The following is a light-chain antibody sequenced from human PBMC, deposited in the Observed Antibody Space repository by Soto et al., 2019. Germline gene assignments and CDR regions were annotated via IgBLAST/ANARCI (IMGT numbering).Light chain of an antibody. CDR1: QSVSSN. CDR2: GGS. J-gene: IGKJ1*01. V-gene: IGKV3-15*01. Sequence: EIVMTQSPGTLSVSPGERATLSCRASQSVSSNLAWYQQKPGQAPRLLIYGGSIRATGIPARISGSGSGTNFTLTISSLQAEDFAVYYCQHYNNWPPWTFGQGTKVEVK. CDR3: QHYNNWPPWT.